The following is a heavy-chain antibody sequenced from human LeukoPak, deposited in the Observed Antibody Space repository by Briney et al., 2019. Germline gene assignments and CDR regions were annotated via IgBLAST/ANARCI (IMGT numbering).Heavy chain of an antibody. J-gene: IGHJ5*02. CDR1: GYTFTSYY. D-gene: IGHD2-21*02. CDR2: INPSGGST. CDR3: ARVVTALQSWFDP. V-gene: IGHV1-46*01. Sequence: ASVKVSCKASGYTFTSYYMHWVRQAPGQGLEWMGIINPSGGSTSYAQKFQGRVTMTRDMSTSTVYMELSSLRSEDTAVYYCARVVTALQSWFDPWGQGTLVTVSS.